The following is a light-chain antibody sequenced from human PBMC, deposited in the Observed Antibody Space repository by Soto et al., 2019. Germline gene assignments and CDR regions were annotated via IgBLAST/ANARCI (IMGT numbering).Light chain of an antibody. CDR2: GAS. CDR3: QQYGSSGT. V-gene: IGKV3-20*01. CDR1: QSVSNNY. Sequence: EIVLTQSPGTLSLSQGERATLSCRASQSVSNNYLAWYQQKPGQAPRLLIYGASNRATGIPDRFSGSGSGTDFTLTISRLEPEDFAVYYCQQYGSSGTFGGGTKVDI. J-gene: IGKJ4*02.